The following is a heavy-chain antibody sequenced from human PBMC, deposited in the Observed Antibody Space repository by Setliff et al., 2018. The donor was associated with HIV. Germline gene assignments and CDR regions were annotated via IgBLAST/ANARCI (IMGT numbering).Heavy chain of an antibody. D-gene: IGHD6-13*01. J-gene: IGHJ4*02. CDR2: ISAYNGNT. CDR3: ARSGRVNSAAGLGDY. V-gene: IGHV1-18*01. Sequence: ASVKVSCKASGYTFTNYGINWVRQAPGQGLEWMGWISAYNGNTNYAQKLQGRVTMTTDTSTSTAYMELRSLRSDDTAVYFCARSGRVNSAAGLGDYWGQGTLVTVSS. CDR1: GYTFTNYG.